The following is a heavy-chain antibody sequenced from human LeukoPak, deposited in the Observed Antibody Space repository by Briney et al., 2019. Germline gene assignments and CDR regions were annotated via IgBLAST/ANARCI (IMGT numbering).Heavy chain of an antibody. Sequence: SETLSLTCTVSGGSISNYFWSWIRQSPGKGLEWIGYIFYSGNTNYNPSLKSRVTISVDTSKNQFSLKLSSVTAADTAVYYCARHYGPWGQGTLVTVSS. CDR3: ARHYGP. V-gene: IGHV4-59*01. CDR1: GGSISNYF. D-gene: IGHD3-16*01. CDR2: IFYSGNT. J-gene: IGHJ5*02.